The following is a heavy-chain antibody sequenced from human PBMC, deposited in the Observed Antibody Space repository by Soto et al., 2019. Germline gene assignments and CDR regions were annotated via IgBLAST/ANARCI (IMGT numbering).Heavy chain of an antibody. V-gene: IGHV3-23*01. CDR1: GLTFSNYA. J-gene: IGHJ4*02. CDR2: MSGSSSTT. Sequence: EVRLLESGGGLVKPGGSLRLSCATSGLTFSNYAMSWVRQAPGGGLEWVSSMSGSSSTTYYADSVRGRFTISRDRSKNTLYLQMSSLRAEDTALYYCAKYQDRDLPRVIDFWGQGTLVTVSS. D-gene: IGHD3-16*02. CDR3: AKYQDRDLPRVIDF.